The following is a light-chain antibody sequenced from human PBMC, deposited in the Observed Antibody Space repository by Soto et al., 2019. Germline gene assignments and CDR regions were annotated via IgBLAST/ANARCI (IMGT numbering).Light chain of an antibody. CDR3: QQYNDWPLT. V-gene: IGKV3-15*01. CDR1: QSVSSN. Sequence: EIEMTQSPATLSVSPGERVTLSCRASQSVSSNLAWYQQKPGQAPRLLVYGASTRATGIPARFSGSASGTEFTLTISSLQSEDFAVYYCQQYNDWPLTFGGGTKVEIQ. J-gene: IGKJ4*01. CDR2: GAS.